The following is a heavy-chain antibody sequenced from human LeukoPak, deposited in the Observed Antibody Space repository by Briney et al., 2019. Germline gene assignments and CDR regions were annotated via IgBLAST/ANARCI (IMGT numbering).Heavy chain of an antibody. J-gene: IGHJ5*02. D-gene: IGHD2-15*01. Sequence: SQTLSLTCTVSGGSISSGDYYWGWIRQPPGKGLEWIGYIYYSGSTYYDPSLKSRVTISVDTSKNQFSLKLSSVTVADTAVYYCARDGIGGTRKRFDPCCEGTPVTVSS. CDR1: GGSISSGDYY. CDR2: IYYSGST. CDR3: ARDGIGGTRKRFDP. V-gene: IGHV4-30-4*08.